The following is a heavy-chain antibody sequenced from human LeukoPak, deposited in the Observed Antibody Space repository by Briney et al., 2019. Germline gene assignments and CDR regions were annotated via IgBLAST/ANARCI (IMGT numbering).Heavy chain of an antibody. D-gene: IGHD3-10*01. CDR3: AGGVLRVSAHYGSGSYYNFDP. V-gene: IGHV1-2*02. CDR1: GYTFTGYY. CDR2: INPNSGAI. J-gene: IGHJ5*02. Sequence: ASVKVSCKASGYTFTGYYMHWVRQAPGQGLEWMGWINPNSGAINYAQKFQGRVTMTRDTSINTAYMELSRLTSDDTAVYYCAGGVLRVSAHYGSGSYYNFDPWGQGTLVTVSS.